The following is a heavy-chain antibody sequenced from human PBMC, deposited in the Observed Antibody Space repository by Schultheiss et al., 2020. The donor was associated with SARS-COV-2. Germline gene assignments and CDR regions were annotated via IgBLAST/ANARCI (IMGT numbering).Heavy chain of an antibody. D-gene: IGHD5-18*01. Sequence: SQTLSLTCSVSGGSISSGGYYWSWIRQHPGKGLEWIGYIYYSGSTYYNPSLKSRVTISVDTSKNQFSLKLSSVTAADTAVYYCARVGGYSYPDHFDYWGQGTLVTVSS. J-gene: IGHJ4*02. V-gene: IGHV4-31*03. CDR2: IYYSGST. CDR1: GGSISSGGYY. CDR3: ARVGGYSYPDHFDY.